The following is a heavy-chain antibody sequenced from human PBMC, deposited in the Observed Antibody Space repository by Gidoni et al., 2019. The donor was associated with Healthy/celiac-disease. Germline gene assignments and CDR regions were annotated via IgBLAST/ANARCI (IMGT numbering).Heavy chain of an antibody. V-gene: IGHV4-38-2*02. Sequence: QVQLQESGPGLVKPSETLSLTCTVSGYSISSGYYWGWIRQPPGKGLEWIGSIYHNVVPYYNPSLKSRVTISVYTSKNQFSLKLSSVTAADTAVYYCARDYYDSSGYPYWGQGTLVTVSS. CDR3: ARDYYDSSGYPY. CDR1: GYSISSGYY. D-gene: IGHD3-22*01. CDR2: IYHNVVP. J-gene: IGHJ4*02.